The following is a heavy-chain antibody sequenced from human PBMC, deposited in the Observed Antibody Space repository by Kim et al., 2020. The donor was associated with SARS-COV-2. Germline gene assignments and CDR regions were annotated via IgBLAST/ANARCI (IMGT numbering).Heavy chain of an antibody. CDR2: ISASGLGT. Sequence: GGSLRLSCAASGFTFSNYAMSWTRQAPGKGLVWVSTISASGLGTHYADSVRGRFTISRDNSKSTLFLQMSSLRVEDTAVYYCEASDFWGQGALVTVSS. J-gene: IGHJ4*02. CDR1: GFTFSNYA. V-gene: IGHV3-23*01. CDR3: EASDF.